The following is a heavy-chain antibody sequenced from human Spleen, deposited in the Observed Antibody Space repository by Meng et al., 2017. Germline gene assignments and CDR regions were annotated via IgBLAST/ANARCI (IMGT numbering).Heavy chain of an antibody. V-gene: IGHV4-59*01. J-gene: IGHJ4*03. CDR1: SGSFSNSY. CDR2: INFSGST. Sequence: SETLSLTCRVSSGSFSNSYWTWIRQPPGKGLGWIGYINFSGSTSYNPSLEGRVTLSLDTSENRFSLNLRSVTAADTAVYYCARERRDSSGYTYYFDHWGLGTLVTVSS. D-gene: IGHD3-22*01. CDR3: ARERRDSSGYTYYFDH.